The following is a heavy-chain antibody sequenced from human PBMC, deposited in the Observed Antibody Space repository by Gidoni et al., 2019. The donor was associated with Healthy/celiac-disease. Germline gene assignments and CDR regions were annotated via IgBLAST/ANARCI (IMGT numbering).Heavy chain of an antibody. CDR2: ISGSGGST. CDR1: GFPFSSYA. CDR3: AKGLAVVDWFDP. D-gene: IGHD2-15*01. J-gene: IGHJ5*02. V-gene: IGHV3-23*01. Sequence: EVQLLESGGGLVQPGGSLRLSCAASGFPFSSYAMSWVRQAPGKGLEWVSAISGSGGSTYYADSVKGRFTISRDNSKNTLYLQMNSLRAEDTAVYYCAKGLAVVDWFDPWGQGTLVTVSS.